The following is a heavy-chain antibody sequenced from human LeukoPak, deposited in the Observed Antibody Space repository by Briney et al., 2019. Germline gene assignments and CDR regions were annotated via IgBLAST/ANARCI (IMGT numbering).Heavy chain of an antibody. CDR2: IYSGGST. J-gene: IGHJ4*02. CDR1: GFTISSNY. V-gene: IGHV3-66*01. D-gene: IGHD1-26*01. CDR3: ARGQSSGSSSDY. Sequence: GGSLRLSCAASGFTISSNYMTWVRQAPGRGLEWVSVIYSGGSTYYADFVKGRFTISRDNSKNTVYLQMNSLRAEDTAVYYCARGQSSGSSSDYWGQGTLVTVSS.